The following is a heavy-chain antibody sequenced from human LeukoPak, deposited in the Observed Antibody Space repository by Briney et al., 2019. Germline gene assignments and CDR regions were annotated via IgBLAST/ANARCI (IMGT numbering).Heavy chain of an antibody. D-gene: IGHD3-22*01. J-gene: IGHJ5*02. CDR2: INHSGST. V-gene: IGHV4-34*01. CDR1: GGSFSGYY. CDR3: ARRTPAAITMIVVVMRARWFDP. Sequence: SETLSLTCAVYGGSFSGYYWSWIRQPPGKGLEWIGEINHSGSTNYNPSLKSRVTISVDTSKNQFSLKLSSVTAADTAVYYCARRTPAAITMIVVVMRARWFDPWGQGTLVTVSS.